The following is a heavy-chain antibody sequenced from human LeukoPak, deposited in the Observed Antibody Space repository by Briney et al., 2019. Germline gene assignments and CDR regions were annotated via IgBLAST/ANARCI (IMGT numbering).Heavy chain of an antibody. CDR1: GFTFSSYG. V-gene: IGHV3-23*01. CDR3: AKLHYGANSGGRFGMDV. J-gene: IGHJ6*02. Sequence: GGSLRLSCAASGFTFSSYGMSWVRQAPGKGLEWVSGISGSGGNTYYADSVKGRFTISRDNSKNTLYLQMNSLRAEDTAVYYCAKLHYGANSGGRFGMDVWGQGTTVTVSS. CDR2: ISGSGGNT. D-gene: IGHD4-23*01.